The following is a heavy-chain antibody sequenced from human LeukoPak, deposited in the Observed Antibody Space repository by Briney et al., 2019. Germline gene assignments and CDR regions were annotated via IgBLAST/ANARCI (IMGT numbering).Heavy chain of an antibody. CDR1: GYTFTSYG. J-gene: IGHJ5*02. D-gene: IGHD2-15*01. Sequence: AASVKVSCKASGYTFTSYGISWVRQAPGQGLEWMGWISAYNGNTNYAQKLQGRVTMTTDTSTSTAYMELSRLRSDDTAVYYCARDRPARAVLGYCSGGSCPRVIAATRNWFDPWGQGTLVTVSS. CDR2: ISAYNGNT. CDR3: ARDRPARAVLGYCSGGSCPRVIAATRNWFDP. V-gene: IGHV1-18*01.